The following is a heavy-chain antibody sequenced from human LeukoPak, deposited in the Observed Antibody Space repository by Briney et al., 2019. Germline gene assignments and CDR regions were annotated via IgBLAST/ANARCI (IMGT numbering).Heavy chain of an antibody. J-gene: IGHJ4*02. V-gene: IGHV3-48*03. Sequence: GGSLRLSCATSGFTFSSYEMNWVREAQGKGLELVSYISSSGFTIYYADSVKGRFTISRDNARNSLFLQMNSLRAEDTAVYYCARLGDKDVDIVATIEWGFDYWGQGTLVTVSS. CDR1: GFTFSSYE. CDR3: ARLGDKDVDIVATIEWGFDY. D-gene: IGHD5-12*01. CDR2: ISSSGFTI.